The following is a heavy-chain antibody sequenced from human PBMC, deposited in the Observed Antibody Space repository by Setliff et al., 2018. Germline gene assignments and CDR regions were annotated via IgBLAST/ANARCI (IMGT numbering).Heavy chain of an antibody. CDR3: ARARDSSGYWDFDY. Sequence: PGGSLRLSCAASGFTFSDHYMDWVRQAPGKGLEWVGRSRNKGNSYSTEYAASVKGRFTISRDDSKNSLYLQMNSLKIEDTAVYYCARARDSSGYWDFDYWGQGTLVTVSS. J-gene: IGHJ4*02. CDR2: SRNKGNSYST. CDR1: GFTFSDHY. V-gene: IGHV3-72*01. D-gene: IGHD3-22*01.